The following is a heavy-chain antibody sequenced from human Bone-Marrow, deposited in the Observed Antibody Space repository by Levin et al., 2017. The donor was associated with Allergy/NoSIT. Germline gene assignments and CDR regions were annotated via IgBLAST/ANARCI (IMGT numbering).Heavy chain of an antibody. CDR2: ILYDGSNT. J-gene: IGHJ4*02. Sequence: PGGSLRLSCAASGFNFRNYGMHWVRQAPGKGLEWVANILYDGSNTTYADSMKGRFTISRDNSKNTLSLQMNSLRREDTAVYYCVKDPRAFGPVARYYFDYWGQGTLVAVSS. CDR3: VKDPRAFGPVARYYFDY. V-gene: IGHV3-30*18. D-gene: IGHD3-10*01. CDR1: GFNFRNYG.